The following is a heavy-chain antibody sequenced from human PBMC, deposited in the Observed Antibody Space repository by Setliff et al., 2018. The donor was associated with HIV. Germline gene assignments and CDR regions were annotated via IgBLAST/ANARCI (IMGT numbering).Heavy chain of an antibody. CDR3: ARALAGGSGWNYFDL. CDR2: VYTTGSA. J-gene: IGHJ4*02. V-gene: IGHV4-61*09. Sequence: SETLSLTCTVSGASFIRSRYYWSWIRQPAGKGLERIGHVYTTGSASYNPSLESRVTILEALSKNQFSLNLDSVTAADTAVYFCARALAGGSGWNYFDLWGPGTLVTVSS. CDR1: GASFIRSRYY. D-gene: IGHD6-19*01.